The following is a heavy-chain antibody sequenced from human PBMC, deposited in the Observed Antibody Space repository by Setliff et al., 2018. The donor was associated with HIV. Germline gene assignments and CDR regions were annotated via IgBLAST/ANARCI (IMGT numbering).Heavy chain of an antibody. Sequence: ASVKVSCKASGYTFTSYAMNWVRQAPGQGLEWMGWINTNTGNPTYAQGFTGRFVFSLDTSVCTAYLQISSLKAEDTAVYYCARMATVYYYYMDVWGKGTTITVSS. CDR1: GYTFTSYA. D-gene: IGHD4-4*01. J-gene: IGHJ6*03. CDR2: INTNTGNP. CDR3: ARMATVYYYYMDV. V-gene: IGHV7-4-1*02.